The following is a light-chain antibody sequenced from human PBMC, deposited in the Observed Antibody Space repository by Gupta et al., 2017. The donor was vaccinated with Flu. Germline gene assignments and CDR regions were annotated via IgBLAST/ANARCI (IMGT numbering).Light chain of an antibody. CDR3: ASYTTTSTWV. CDR2: EVT. Sequence: SITICCTGTSSDVGGENYVSWYQQHPGKAPKLMIYEVTDRPSGVSNRFSGSKAGNTASLTISGLQAEDEADYFCASYTTTSTWVFGGGTKLTVL. V-gene: IGLV2-14*01. CDR1: SSDVGGENY. J-gene: IGLJ3*02.